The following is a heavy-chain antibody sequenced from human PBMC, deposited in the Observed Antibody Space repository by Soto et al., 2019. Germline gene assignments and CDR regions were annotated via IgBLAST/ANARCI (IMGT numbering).Heavy chain of an antibody. CDR3: ARDGAVITIFGVVTAFDP. CDR2: ISAYNGNT. CDR1: GYTFTSYG. V-gene: IGHV1-18*01. Sequence: ASVKVSCKASGYTFTSYGISWVRQAPGQGLEWMGWISAYNGNTNYAQKLQGRVTMTTDTSTSTAYMELRSLRSDDTAVYYCARDGAVITIFGVVTAFDPWGQGTLVTVSS. J-gene: IGHJ5*02. D-gene: IGHD3-3*01.